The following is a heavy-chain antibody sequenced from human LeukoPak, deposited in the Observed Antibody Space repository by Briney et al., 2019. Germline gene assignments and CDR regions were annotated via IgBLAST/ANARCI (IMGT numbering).Heavy chain of an antibody. CDR1: GFTVSSNY. J-gene: IGHJ2*01. CDR3: ARDLDYYGRNWYFDL. D-gene: IGHD3-10*02. V-gene: IGHV3-48*01. CDR2: ISSSTI. Sequence: GGSLRLSCAASGFTVSSNYMSWVRQAPGKGLEWVSYISSSTIYYADSVKGRFTISRDNAKNSLYLQMNSLRAEDTAVYYCARDLDYYGRNWYFDLWGRGTLVTVSS.